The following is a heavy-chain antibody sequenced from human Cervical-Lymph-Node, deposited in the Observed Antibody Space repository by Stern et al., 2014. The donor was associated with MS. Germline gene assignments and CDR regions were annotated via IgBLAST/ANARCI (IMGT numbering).Heavy chain of an antibody. CDR1: GFTFSSYG. Sequence: MQLVESGGGVVQPGRSLRLSCAASGFTFSSYGVHWVRQAPGKGLAWLAVLSNDGTNRQYADSVKGRFTISRDNSKSSLYLQMDGLSADDTAVYYCAKDTGDGDKYYYYGMDVWGQGTTVTVSS. CDR2: LSNDGTNR. J-gene: IGHJ6*02. V-gene: IGHV3-30*18. CDR3: AKDTGDGDKYYYYGMDV. D-gene: IGHD5-24*01.